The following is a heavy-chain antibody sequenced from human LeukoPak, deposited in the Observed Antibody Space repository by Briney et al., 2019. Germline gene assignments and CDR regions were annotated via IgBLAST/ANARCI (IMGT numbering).Heavy chain of an antibody. D-gene: IGHD2/OR15-2a*01. J-gene: IGHJ3*02. CDR1: GGTFSSYA. Sequence: SVKVSCKASGGTFSSYAISWVRQAPGQGLEWMGGIIPIFGTANYAQKFQGRVTITADESTSTAYMELSSLRSEDTAAYYCARDYAIDDAFDIWGQGTMVPVSS. V-gene: IGHV1-69*13. CDR2: IIPIFGTA. CDR3: ARDYAIDDAFDI.